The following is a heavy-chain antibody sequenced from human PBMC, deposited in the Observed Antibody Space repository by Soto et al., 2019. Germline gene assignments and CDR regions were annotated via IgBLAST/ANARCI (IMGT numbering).Heavy chain of an antibody. D-gene: IGHD6-19*01. CDR3: AREEFSSSFDY. Sequence: GASVKVSCKAPGGTFSSYSISWVRQAPGQGLEWMGGIIPIFGTANYAQKFQGRVTITADESTSTAYMELSSLRSEDTAVYYCAREEFSSSFDYWGQGTLVTVSS. V-gene: IGHV1-69*01. CDR1: GGTFSSYS. J-gene: IGHJ4*02. CDR2: IIPIFGTA.